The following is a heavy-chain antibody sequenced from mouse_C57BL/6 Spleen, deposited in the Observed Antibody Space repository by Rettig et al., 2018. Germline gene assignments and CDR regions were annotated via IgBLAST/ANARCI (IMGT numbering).Heavy chain of an antibody. Sequence: KLSCAASGFSFNTYAMNWVRQAPGKGLEWVARIRSKSNNYATYYADSVKDRFTISRDDSESMLYLQMNNLKTEDTAMYYCVSSFDYWGQGTTLTVSS. CDR2: IRSKSNNYAT. J-gene: IGHJ2*01. V-gene: IGHV10-1*01. CDR3: VSSFDY. CDR1: GFSFNTYA.